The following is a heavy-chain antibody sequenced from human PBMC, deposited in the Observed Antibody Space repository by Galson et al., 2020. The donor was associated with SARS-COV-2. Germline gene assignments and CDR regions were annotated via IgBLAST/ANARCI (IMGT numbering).Heavy chain of an antibody. V-gene: IGHV4-39*01. CDR1: GGSISSSSYY. CDR2: IYYSGST. D-gene: IGHD2-15*01. Sequence: SETLSLTCTVSGGSISSSSYYWGWIRQPPGKGLEWIGSIYYSGSTYYNPSLKSRVTITVDTSKNQFSLKLSSVTAADTAVYYCARLLDCSGGSCPHNWFDPWGQGTLVTVSS. J-gene: IGHJ5*02. CDR3: ARLLDCSGGSCPHNWFDP.